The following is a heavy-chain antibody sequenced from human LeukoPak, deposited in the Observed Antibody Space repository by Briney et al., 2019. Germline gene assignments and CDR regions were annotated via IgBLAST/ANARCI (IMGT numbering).Heavy chain of an antibody. CDR3: EAQYYDILTGYLPFRDY. Sequence: GGSLRLSCEASGFTFSSYAMSWVRQAPGKGLEWVSAISGSGGSTYYADSVKGRFTISRDNSKNTLYLRMNSLRAEDTAVYYCEAQYYDILTGYLPFRDYWGQGTLVTVSS. D-gene: IGHD3-9*01. CDR1: GFTFSSYA. CDR2: ISGSGGST. J-gene: IGHJ4*02. V-gene: IGHV3-23*01.